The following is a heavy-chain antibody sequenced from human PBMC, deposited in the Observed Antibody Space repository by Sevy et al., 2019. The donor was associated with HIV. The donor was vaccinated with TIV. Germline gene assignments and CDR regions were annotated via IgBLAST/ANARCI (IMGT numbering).Heavy chain of an antibody. J-gene: IGHJ4*02. CDR3: TRWKGAQSIFDY. CDR2: LKSKAYGGTL. V-gene: IGHV3-49*04. Sequence: GGSLRLSCTASGFTFGDYAMNWVRQAPGKGLEWVAFLKSKAYGGTLDYAASVKDRFTISSEDSQNIAHLQMNDLETDDTAIYYYTRWKGAQSIFDYWGQGALVTVSS. D-gene: IGHD1-1*01. CDR1: GFTFGDYA.